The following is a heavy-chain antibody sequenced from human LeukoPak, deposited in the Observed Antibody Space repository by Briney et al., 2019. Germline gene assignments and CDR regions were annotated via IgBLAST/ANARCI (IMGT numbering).Heavy chain of an antibody. J-gene: IGHJ6*02. Sequence: GGSLRLSCAASGFTFDDYAMHWVRQAPGKGLEWVSLISGDGGSTYYADSVKGRFTISRDNSKNSLYLQMNSLRTEDTALYYCAKNNPGNPGLRYFDWLLPRTYYYYGMDVWGQGTTVTVSS. D-gene: IGHD3-9*01. V-gene: IGHV3-43*02. CDR2: ISGDGGST. CDR1: GFTFDDYA. CDR3: AKNNPGNPGLRYFDWLLPRTYYYYGMDV.